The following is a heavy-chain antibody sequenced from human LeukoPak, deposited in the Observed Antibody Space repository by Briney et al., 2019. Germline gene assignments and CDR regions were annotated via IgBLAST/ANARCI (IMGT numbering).Heavy chain of an antibody. CDR1: GFTFSSYS. CDR3: ARAGGQLPFYYYYGMDV. D-gene: IGHD2-2*01. V-gene: IGHV3-48*01. Sequence: GGSLRLSCAASGFTFSSYSMTWVRQAPGKGLEWVSYISSSSSTIYYADSVKGRFTISRDNAKNSLYLQMNSLRAEDTAVYYCARAGGQLPFYYYYGMDVWGQGTTVTVSS. J-gene: IGHJ6*02. CDR2: ISSSSSTI.